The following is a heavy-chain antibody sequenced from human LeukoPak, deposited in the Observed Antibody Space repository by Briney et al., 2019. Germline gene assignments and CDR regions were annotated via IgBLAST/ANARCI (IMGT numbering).Heavy chain of an antibody. CDR3: ARDDYSYFDF. Sequence: PGGSLRLSCAASGFTFGSYWMHWVRQAPGKGLVWVSRINNDGSSTSYADSVKGRFTISRDNAKNTLSLQMNSLRAEDTALYCCARDDYSYFDFWGLGTLVTVSS. CDR2: INNDGSST. V-gene: IGHV3-74*01. J-gene: IGHJ4*02. CDR1: GFTFGSYW. D-gene: IGHD4-11*01.